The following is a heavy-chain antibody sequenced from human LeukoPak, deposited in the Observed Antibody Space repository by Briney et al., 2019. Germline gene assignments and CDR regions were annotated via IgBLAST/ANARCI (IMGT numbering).Heavy chain of an antibody. CDR1: GFTFSSYS. D-gene: IGHD6-13*01. Sequence: GGSLRLSCAASGFTFSSYSMNWVRQAPGKGLEWVSSLSSSSSYIYDADSVKGRFTISRDNAKNSLYLQMNSLRAEDTAVYYCARDVTSSWNGALDYWCQGTLVTVSS. V-gene: IGHV3-21*01. CDR2: LSSSSSYI. CDR3: ARDVTSSWNGALDY. J-gene: IGHJ4*02.